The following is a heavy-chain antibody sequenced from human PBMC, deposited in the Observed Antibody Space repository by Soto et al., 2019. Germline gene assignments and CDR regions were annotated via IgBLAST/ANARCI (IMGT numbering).Heavy chain of an antibody. CDR3: ATGRIQLWSDMDV. CDR2: IGGSGART. D-gene: IGHD5-18*01. CDR1: GFTFSSYA. V-gene: IGHV3-23*01. Sequence: PGGSLRLSCAASGFTFSSYAMNWVRQAPGKGLEWVSAIGGSGARTYYADSVKGRFTISRDNSKNTLYLQMNSLRADDTAVYYCATGRIQLWSDMDVWGQGTTVTVSS. J-gene: IGHJ6*02.